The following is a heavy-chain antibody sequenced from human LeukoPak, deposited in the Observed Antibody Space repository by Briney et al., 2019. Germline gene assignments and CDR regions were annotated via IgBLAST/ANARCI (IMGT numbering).Heavy chain of an antibody. V-gene: IGHV3-23*01. J-gene: IGHJ4*02. D-gene: IGHD3-9*01. CDR2: LSGSGGST. CDR1: GYIFSNHA. CDR3: VRAYDLLTGYYDY. Sequence: GGSLRLSCTASGYIFSNHAMSWVRQAPGKGLEWVSALSGSGGSTYYADSAKGRFTISRDNSKNMVYLQMSSLRAEDTAIYYCVRAYDLLTGYYDYWGQGTLVTVSS.